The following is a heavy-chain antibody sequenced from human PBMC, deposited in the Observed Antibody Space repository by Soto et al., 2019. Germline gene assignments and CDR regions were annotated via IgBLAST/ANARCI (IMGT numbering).Heavy chain of an antibody. D-gene: IGHD3-3*01. CDR3: ARDQAGSKIFGMDV. J-gene: IGHJ6*04. Sequence: SETLSLTCTVSGGSISSYYWSWIRQPPGKGLEWIGYIYYSGSTNYNPSLKSRVTISVDTSKNQFSLKLSSVTAADTAVYYCARDQAGSKIFGMDVWGKGTTVTVSS. CDR1: GGSISSYY. CDR2: IYYSGST. V-gene: IGHV4-59*01.